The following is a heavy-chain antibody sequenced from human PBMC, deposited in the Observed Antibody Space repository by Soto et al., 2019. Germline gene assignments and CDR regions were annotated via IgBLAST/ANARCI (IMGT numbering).Heavy chain of an antibody. CDR2: MNPNSGNT. V-gene: IGHV1-8*01. D-gene: IGHD2-15*01. Sequence: ASVKVSCKASGYTFTSNDINWVRQATGQGLEWMGWMNPNSGNTGYAQKFQGRVTMTRNTSISTAYMELSSLRSEDTAVYYCAITRGYCSGGSCPDAFDIWGQGTMVTVSS. CDR3: AITRGYCSGGSCPDAFDI. CDR1: GYTFTSND. J-gene: IGHJ3*02.